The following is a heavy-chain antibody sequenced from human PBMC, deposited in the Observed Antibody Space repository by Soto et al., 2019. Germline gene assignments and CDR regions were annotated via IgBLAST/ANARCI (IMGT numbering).Heavy chain of an antibody. D-gene: IGHD3-3*01. J-gene: IGHJ6*03. CDR3: ARGDYYFWSIMDV. Sequence: QVQLVESGGGVVQPGRSLRLSCAASGFTFSSYGMHWVRQAPGKGLEWVAVIWYDGSNKYYADSVKGRFTISRDNSKNTLYLQMNSLRAEDTAVYYCARGDYYFWSIMDVWGKGTTVTVSS. V-gene: IGHV3-33*01. CDR1: GFTFSSYG. CDR2: IWYDGSNK.